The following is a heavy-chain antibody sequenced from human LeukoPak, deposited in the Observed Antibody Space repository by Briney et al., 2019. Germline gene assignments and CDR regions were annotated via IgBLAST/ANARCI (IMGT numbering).Heavy chain of an antibody. D-gene: IGHD6-13*01. CDR2: IYPGDSDT. CDR1: GYSFPTSW. J-gene: IGHJ4*02. CDR3: ARGRGGSWYYFDY. V-gene: IGHV5-51*01. Sequence: GESLKISCKGFGYSFPTSWIGWVRQTPGKGLEWMGIIYPGDSDTKYRPSFQGQVTISADKSISTAYLQFHSLKASDSAMYYCARGRGGSWYYFDYWGQGTLVTVSS.